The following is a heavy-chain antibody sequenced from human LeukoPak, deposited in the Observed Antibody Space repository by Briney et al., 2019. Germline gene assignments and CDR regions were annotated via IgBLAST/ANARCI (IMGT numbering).Heavy chain of an antibody. CDR1: GFTFSSYS. J-gene: IGHJ4*02. Sequence: GGSLRLSCAASGFTFSSYSXXXXXXXXXXXXXWVSSISSSSSYIYYADSVKGRFTISRDNAKNSLYLQMNSLRAEDTAVYYCAPDVDTAMRYWGQGTLVTVSS. D-gene: IGHD5-18*01. CDR2: ISSSSSYI. V-gene: IGHV3-21*01. CDR3: APDVDTAMRY.